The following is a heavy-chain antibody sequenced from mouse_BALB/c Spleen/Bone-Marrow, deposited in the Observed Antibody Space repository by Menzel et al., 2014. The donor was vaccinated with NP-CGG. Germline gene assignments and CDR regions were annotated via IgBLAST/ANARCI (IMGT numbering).Heavy chain of an antibody. CDR3: ARSLYPRAMDY. J-gene: IGHJ4*01. Sequence: EVKLQESGGGLVQPGGSLRLSYATSGFTFTDYYMSWVRQPPGKALEWLGFIRNKANGYTTEYSASVKGRFTISRDNSQGILYLQMNTLRAEDSATYYCARSLYPRAMDYWGQGTSVTVSS. V-gene: IGHV7-3*02. CDR1: GFTFTDYY. CDR2: IRNKANGYTT. D-gene: IGHD2-1*01.